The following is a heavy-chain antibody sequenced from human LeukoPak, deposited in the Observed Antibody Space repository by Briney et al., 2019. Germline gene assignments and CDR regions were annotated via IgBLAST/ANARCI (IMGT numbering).Heavy chain of an antibody. CDR3: AKARIAAAGRSSPAYYFDY. Sequence: GGTLRLSCAASGLTFSSYGMTWVRQAPGKGLEWVSAISGSGGSTYYADSVKGRFTISRDNSKNTLYLQMNSLRAEDTAVYYCAKARIAAAGRSSPAYYFDYWGQGTLVTVSS. CDR1: GLTFSSYG. D-gene: IGHD6-13*01. V-gene: IGHV3-23*01. J-gene: IGHJ4*02. CDR2: ISGSGGST.